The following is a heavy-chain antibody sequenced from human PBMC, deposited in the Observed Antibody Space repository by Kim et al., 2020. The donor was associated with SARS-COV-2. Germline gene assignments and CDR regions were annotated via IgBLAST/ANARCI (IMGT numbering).Heavy chain of an antibody. CDR3: ARGEQWQDFDY. CDR1: GGSINYY. J-gene: IGHJ4*02. Sequence: SETLSLTCTVSGGSINYYWGWIRQPPGKGLEWIGYIYYSGSADYNPSLKSRLTISVDMFKKQFYLKLRSVTAADTAVYDCARGEQWQDFDYWGQGTLVTVSS. D-gene: IGHD6-19*01. CDR2: IYYSGSA. V-gene: IGHV4-59*13.